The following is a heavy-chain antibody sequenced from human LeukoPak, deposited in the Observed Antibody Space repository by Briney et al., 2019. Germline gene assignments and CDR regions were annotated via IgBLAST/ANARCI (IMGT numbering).Heavy chain of an antibody. CDR3: ATSGPLWD. J-gene: IGHJ4*02. D-gene: IGHD1-14*01. CDR2: ISWNSGSI. V-gene: IGHV3-9*01. CDR1: GFTFDDYA. Sequence: GGSLRLSCAASGFTFDDYAMHWVRQAPGKGLEWVSGISWNSGSIGYADSVKGRFTISRDNAKNSLYLQMNSLRAEDTALYYCATSGPLWDWGQGTLVTVSS.